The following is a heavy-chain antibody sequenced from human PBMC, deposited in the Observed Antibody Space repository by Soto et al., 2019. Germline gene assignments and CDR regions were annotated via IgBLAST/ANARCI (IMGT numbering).Heavy chain of an antibody. V-gene: IGHV1-18*01. Sequence: GASVKVSCKASGYTFTSYGISWVRQAPGQGLEWMGWISAYNGNTNYAQKLQGRVTMTTDTSTSTAYMELRSLRSDDTAVYYCARSSHLYDFWSGYWSSGESNWFDPGAREPWSPSPQ. CDR2: ISAYNGNT. J-gene: IGHJ5*02. CDR3: ARSSHLYDFWSGYWSSGESNWFDP. CDR1: GYTFTSYG. D-gene: IGHD3-3*01.